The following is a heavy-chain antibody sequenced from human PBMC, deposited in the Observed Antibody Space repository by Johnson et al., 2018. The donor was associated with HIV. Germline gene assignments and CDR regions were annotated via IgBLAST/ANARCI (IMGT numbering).Heavy chain of an antibody. J-gene: IGHJ3*02. V-gene: IGHV3-11*04. D-gene: IGHD3-3*01. Sequence: VQLVESGGGLVKPGGSLRLSCVTSGFTFSAYYMSWIRQAPGKGLECLSYTSSSGSIIYYADSVKGRFTISRDNSKNTLYLQVNSLRPEDTAIYYCARDRITYYDFWSGSGGAFDIWGQGTMVTVSS. CDR1: GFTFSAYY. CDR3: ARDRITYYDFWSGSGGAFDI. CDR2: TSSSGSII.